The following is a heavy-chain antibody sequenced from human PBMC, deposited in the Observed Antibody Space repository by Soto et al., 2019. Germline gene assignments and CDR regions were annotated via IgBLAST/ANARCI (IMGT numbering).Heavy chain of an antibody. CDR3: ARTVTWNILIGYWHQYYSDY. CDR2: IYYSGST. J-gene: IGHJ4*02. CDR1: GGSISSSSYY. V-gene: IGHV4-39*01. D-gene: IGHD3-9*01. Sequence: ASETLSLTCTVSGGSISSSSYYWGWIRQPPGKGLEWIGSIYYSGSTYYNPSLKSRVTISVDTSKNQFSLKLSSVTAADTAVYYCARTVTWNILIGYWHQYYSDYWGQGTLVTVSS.